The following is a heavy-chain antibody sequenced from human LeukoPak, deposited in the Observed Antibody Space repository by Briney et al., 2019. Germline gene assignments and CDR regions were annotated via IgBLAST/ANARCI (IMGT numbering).Heavy chain of an antibody. D-gene: IGHD6-19*01. CDR1: GGSFRGYY. J-gene: IGHJ4*02. Sequence: PSETLSLTCAVYGGSFRGYYWSWIRQSPGKGVEWIWEINHSGSTNYTPSLKSRVTISVDTSNNQFSLKLSSVTAADTAVYYCARKGPSVAATEYWGQGTLVTVSS. V-gene: IGHV4-34*01. CDR3: ARKGPSVAATEY. CDR2: INHSGST.